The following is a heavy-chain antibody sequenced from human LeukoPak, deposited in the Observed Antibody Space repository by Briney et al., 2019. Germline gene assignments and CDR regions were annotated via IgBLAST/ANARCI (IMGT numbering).Heavy chain of an antibody. D-gene: IGHD2-2*02. CDR1: GYTFTSYD. V-gene: IGHV1-8*03. J-gene: IGHJ4*02. CDR2: MNPNSGNT. Sequence: ASVKVSCKASGYTFTSYDINWVRQASGQGHEWMGWMNPNSGNTGCAQKFQGRVTITRNTSISTAYMELSSLRSEDTAVYYCARDLYVVVPAAILVNYFDYWGQGTLVTVSS. CDR3: ARDLYVVVPAAILVNYFDY.